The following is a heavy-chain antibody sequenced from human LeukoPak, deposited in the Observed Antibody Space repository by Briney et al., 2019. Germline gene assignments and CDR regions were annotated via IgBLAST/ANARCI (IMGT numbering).Heavy chain of an antibody. D-gene: IGHD1-26*01. CDR1: GFSFSNFA. V-gene: IGHV3-30*04. J-gene: IGHJ4*02. Sequence: PGGSLRLSCAASGFSFSNFAIHWVRQAPGKGLEWLAVISHGGGTKHYADSVKGRFTISRDNSNNSLSLQMNSLSAEDTAVYYCARARGRWHLLPLDFWGQGTLVTVSS. CDR2: ISHGGGTK. CDR3: ARARGRWHLLPLDF.